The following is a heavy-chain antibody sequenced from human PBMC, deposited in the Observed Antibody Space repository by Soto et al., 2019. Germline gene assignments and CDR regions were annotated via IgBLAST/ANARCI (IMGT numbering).Heavy chain of an antibody. Sequence: QVQLQESGPGLVKPSGTLSLTCAVSSGSISSSNWWSWVRQPPGKGLEWIGEIYHSGSTNYNPPRKGPVTISEDKSKNQFALKLSSVTAADTAVYYCARAARIAAAGRIYWYFDLWGRGTLVTVSS. CDR2: IYHSGST. CDR3: ARAARIAAAGRIYWYFDL. J-gene: IGHJ2*01. CDR1: SGSISSSNW. D-gene: IGHD6-13*01. V-gene: IGHV4-4*02.